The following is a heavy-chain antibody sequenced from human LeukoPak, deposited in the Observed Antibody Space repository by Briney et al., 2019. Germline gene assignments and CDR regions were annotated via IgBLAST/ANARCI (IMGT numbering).Heavy chain of an antibody. J-gene: IGHJ2*01. Sequence: SETLSLTCAVYGGSFSGYYWSWIRQPPGKGLEWIGEIHHSGSTNYNPSLKSRVPISVKTSKNQFSLTLNSVTAADTAVYYCARGGGYNFGCFDFWGRGTLVTVSS. CDR2: IHHSGST. CDR3: ARGGGYNFGCFDF. D-gene: IGHD5-24*01. CDR1: GGSFSGYY. V-gene: IGHV4-34*01.